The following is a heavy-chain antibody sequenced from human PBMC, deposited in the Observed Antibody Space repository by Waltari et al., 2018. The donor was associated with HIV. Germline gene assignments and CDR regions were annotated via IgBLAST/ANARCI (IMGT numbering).Heavy chain of an antibody. CDR1: GGSISSGSYY. Sequence: QVQLQESGPGLVKPSQTLSLTCTVSGGSISSGSYYWSWIRQPAGKGLEWIGRIYTSGSTNYNPSLKSRVTISVDTSKNQFSRKLSSVTAADTAVYYCARGIAGTSFAPWGQGTLVTVSS. J-gene: IGHJ5*02. CDR3: ARGIAGTSFAP. D-gene: IGHD1-7*01. V-gene: IGHV4-61*02. CDR2: IYTSGST.